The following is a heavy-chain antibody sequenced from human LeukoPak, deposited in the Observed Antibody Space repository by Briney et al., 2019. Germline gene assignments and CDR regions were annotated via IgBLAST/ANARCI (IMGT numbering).Heavy chain of an antibody. V-gene: IGHV4-34*01. CDR3: ARESLPGNNWYDP. CDR1: GGSFSGYY. CDR2: INHSGST. D-gene: IGHD3-10*01. J-gene: IGHJ5*02. Sequence: PSETLSLTCAVYGGSFSGYYWSWIRQPPGKRLEWIGEINHSGSTNYNPSLKSRVTISVDTSKNQFSLKLSSVTAADTAVYYCARESLPGNNWYDPWGQGTLVTVSP.